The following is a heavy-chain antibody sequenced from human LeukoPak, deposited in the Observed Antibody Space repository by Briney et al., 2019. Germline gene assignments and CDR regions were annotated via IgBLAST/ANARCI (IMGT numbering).Heavy chain of an antibody. CDR3: ARAGDRLFAYDI. V-gene: IGHV4-31*03. J-gene: IGHJ3*02. D-gene: IGHD1-14*01. CDR1: GVSISSGGYY. Sequence: SEALSLTCTVSGVSISSGGYYWSWIRQHPGKGLEWIGYIYNSGTTYYNPSLRSRLTISADTSNNQFSLKLSSVTAADTAVYYCARAGDRLFAYDIWGPGTMVTVSS. CDR2: IYNSGTT.